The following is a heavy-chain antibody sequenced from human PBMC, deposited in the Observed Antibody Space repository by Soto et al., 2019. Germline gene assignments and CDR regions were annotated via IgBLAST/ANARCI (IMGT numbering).Heavy chain of an antibody. V-gene: IGHV3-30*18. Sequence: GSLRLSCGASGFIFSKYGMHWVRQAPGKGLEWVAVISYDGSNKYYAESVKGRFIISRDKSENTLYLQMNSLRAEDTALYYCAKDLGSGKPYYYYAMDVWGQGTTVTVSS. CDR2: ISYDGSNK. CDR1: GFIFSKYG. D-gene: IGHD3-10*01. CDR3: AKDLGSGKPYYYYAMDV. J-gene: IGHJ6*02.